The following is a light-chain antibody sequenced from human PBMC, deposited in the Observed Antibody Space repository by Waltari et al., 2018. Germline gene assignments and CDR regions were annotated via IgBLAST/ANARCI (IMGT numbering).Light chain of an antibody. CDR3: QQRSNWPPVT. CDR1: QSVSRS. V-gene: IGKV3-11*01. Sequence: EIVLTQSPATLSLSPGERATLSCRASQSVSRSLAWYQHKPGQAPRLLIYEASNRATGIPARFSGSGSGIDFTLTISSLEPEDFAVYYCQQRSNWPPVTFGQGTRLEIK. CDR2: EAS. J-gene: IGKJ5*01.